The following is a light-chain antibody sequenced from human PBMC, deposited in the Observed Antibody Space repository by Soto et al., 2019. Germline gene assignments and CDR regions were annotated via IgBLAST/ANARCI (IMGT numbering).Light chain of an antibody. CDR3: QQSYSTPRT. CDR2: AAS. Sequence: DIQMTQSPSSLSASVGDRVTITCRASQSISSYLTWYQQKPGKAPKLLIYAASSLQSGVPSRFSGSGSGTDFTLTISSLQTEDFTTYYWQQSYSTPRTFGQGTKGEIK. J-gene: IGKJ1*01. V-gene: IGKV1-39*01. CDR1: QSISSY.